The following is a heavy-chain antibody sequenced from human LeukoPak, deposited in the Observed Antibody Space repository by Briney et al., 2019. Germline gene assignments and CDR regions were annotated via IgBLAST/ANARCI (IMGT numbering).Heavy chain of an antibody. Sequence: QPGGSLRLSCAASGFTSSNYWMNWARQAPGKGLEWVANIKQDGNEKYYVDSVKGRFTISRDNAKNSLYLQMNSLRAEDTAVYYCASGFDSRFFDKWGQGTLVTVSS. J-gene: IGHJ4*02. CDR3: ASGFDSRFFDK. CDR2: IKQDGNEK. V-gene: IGHV3-7*01. CDR1: GFTSSNYW. D-gene: IGHD3-22*01.